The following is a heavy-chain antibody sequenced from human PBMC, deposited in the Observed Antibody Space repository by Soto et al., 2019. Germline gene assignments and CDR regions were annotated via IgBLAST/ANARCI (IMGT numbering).Heavy chain of an antibody. CDR1: GYFFSSQW. J-gene: IGHJ4*02. Sequence: GESLKISCKGSGYFFSSQWIAWVRLMPGKGLEWMGIIHPGDSDTRYSPSFQGQVTISVDGSINTAYLQSRSLEASDTAVYYCASQGQNRDRPLAFWGQGTQVTVSS. D-gene: IGHD1-1*01. CDR3: ASQGQNRDRPLAF. V-gene: IGHV5-51*01. CDR2: IHPGDSDT.